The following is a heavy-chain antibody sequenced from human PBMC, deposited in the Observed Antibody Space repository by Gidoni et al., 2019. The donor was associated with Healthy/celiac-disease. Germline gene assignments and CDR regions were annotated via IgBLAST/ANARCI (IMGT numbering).Heavy chain of an antibody. CDR1: GFTFDDYA. V-gene: IGHV3-9*01. Sequence: EVQLVESGGGLVQPGRSLRLSCAASGFTFDDYAMHWVRQAPGKGLEWVSGISWNSGSIGYADSVKGRFTISRDNAKNSLYLQMNSLRAEDTALYYCAKDLGGSFRAFDYWGQGTLVTVSS. CDR2: ISWNSGSI. J-gene: IGHJ4*02. D-gene: IGHD1-26*01. CDR3: AKDLGGSFRAFDY.